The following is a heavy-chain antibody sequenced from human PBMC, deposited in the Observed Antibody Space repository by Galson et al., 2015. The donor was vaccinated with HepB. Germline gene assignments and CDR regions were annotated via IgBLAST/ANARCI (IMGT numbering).Heavy chain of an antibody. CDR1: GFTFSGSA. V-gene: IGHV3-73*01. J-gene: IGHJ4*02. CDR2: IRSKANSYAT. D-gene: IGHD3-9*01. CDR3: TRRPDYDILTFDY. Sequence: SLRLSCAASGFTFSGSAMHWVRQASGKGLEWVGRIRSKANSYATAYAASVKGRFTISRDDSKNTAYLQMNSLKTEDTAVYYCTRRPDYDILTFDYWGQGTLVTVSS.